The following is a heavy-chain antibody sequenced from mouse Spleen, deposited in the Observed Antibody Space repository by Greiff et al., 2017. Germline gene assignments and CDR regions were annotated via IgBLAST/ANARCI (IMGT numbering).Heavy chain of an antibody. D-gene: IGHD2-4*01. CDR3: ARFSSIYYDYVHYYAMDY. Sequence: EVQLQQSGPELVKPGASVKIPCKASGYTFTDYNMDWVKQSHGKSLEWIGDINPNNGGTIYNQKFKGKATLTVDKSSSTAYMELRSLTSEDTAVYYCARFSSIYYDYVHYYAMDYWGQGTSVTVSS. J-gene: IGHJ4*01. V-gene: IGHV1-18*01. CDR1: GYTFTDYN. CDR2: INPNNGGT.